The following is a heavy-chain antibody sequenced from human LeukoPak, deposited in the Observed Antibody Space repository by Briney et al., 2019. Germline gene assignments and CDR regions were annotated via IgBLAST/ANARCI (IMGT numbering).Heavy chain of an antibody. Sequence: GASVKVSCKASGYTFTSYGISWVRQAPGQGLEWMGWISAYNGNTNYAQKLQGRVTMTTDTSTSTAYMELRSLRSDDTAVYYCARSPMVRGVTTNWFDPWGQGTLVTVSS. CDR2: ISAYNGNT. D-gene: IGHD3-10*01. V-gene: IGHV1-18*01. J-gene: IGHJ5*02. CDR1: GYTFTSYG. CDR3: ARSPMVRGVTTNWFDP.